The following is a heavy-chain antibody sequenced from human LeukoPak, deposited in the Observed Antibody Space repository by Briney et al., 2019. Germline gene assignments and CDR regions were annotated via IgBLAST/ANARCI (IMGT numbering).Heavy chain of an antibody. V-gene: IGHV3-30-3*01. CDR2: ISYDGSNK. J-gene: IGHJ4*02. CDR1: GFTFSNYA. CDR3: ARGPPRSSSRLYYFDY. D-gene: IGHD2-2*01. Sequence: GGSLRLSCAASGFTFSNYAMLWVRQAPGKGLEWVAIISYDGSNKYYADSVKGRFTISRDNSKNTLYLQMNSLRAEDTAVYYCARGPPRSSSRLYYFDYRGQGTLVTVSS.